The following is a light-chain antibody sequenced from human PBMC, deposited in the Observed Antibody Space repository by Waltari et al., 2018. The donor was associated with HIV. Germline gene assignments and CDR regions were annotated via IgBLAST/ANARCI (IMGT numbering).Light chain of an antibody. CDR1: DSALGASDY. J-gene: IGLJ2*01. CDR3: ASFSRGLTLVV. Sequence: QSALTQPASVSGSPGQSITISCPGSDSALGASDYVSWYQKYPDRDHRLLIYEVKKRPSGVSSRFSGSKSANTASLTISGLQLEDEAEFYCASFSRGLTLVVFGGGTHVTVL. V-gene: IGLV2-14*01. CDR2: EVK.